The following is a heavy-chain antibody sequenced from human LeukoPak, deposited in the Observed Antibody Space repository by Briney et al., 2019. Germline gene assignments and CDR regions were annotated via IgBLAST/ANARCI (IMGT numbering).Heavy chain of an antibody. V-gene: IGHV3-74*01. D-gene: IGHD3-3*01. CDR2: INSDGRST. Sequence: GGSLRLSCAASGFIFNRYWMHWVRQAPVKGLVWVSHINSDGRSTNYADSVKGRFTISRDNAKNTLYLQMNSLRAEDTAVYYCARDYDFDDYWGQGTLVTVSS. CDR1: GFIFNRYW. CDR3: ARDYDFDDY. J-gene: IGHJ4*02.